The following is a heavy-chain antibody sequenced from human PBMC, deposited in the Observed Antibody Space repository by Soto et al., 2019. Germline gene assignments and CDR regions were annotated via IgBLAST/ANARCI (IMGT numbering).Heavy chain of an antibody. V-gene: IGHV3-23*01. J-gene: IGHJ4*02. D-gene: IGHD3-10*01. Sequence: PGGSLRLSCAASVFTFSSYSMSLVLQAPGKGLEGVSGFRSSSDSDTTYYADSRTARCPHTRDNSKHTLFLQMNSMRAEDTDIYYCAKKVRSGPRSQYFDYWGQGNLVTISS. CDR1: VFTFSSYS. CDR3: AKKVRSGPRSQYFDY. CDR2: FRSSSDSDTT.